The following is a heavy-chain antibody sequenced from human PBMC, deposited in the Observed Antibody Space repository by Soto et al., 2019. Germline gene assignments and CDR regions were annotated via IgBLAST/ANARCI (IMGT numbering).Heavy chain of an antibody. CDR1: GGSISSGGYS. CDR3: ARGGGNTFDY. D-gene: IGHD3-16*01. CDR2: IYHRGST. Sequence: QLQLQESGSGLVKPSQTLSLTCAVSGGSISSGGYSWSWIRQPPGKGLEWIGYIYHRGSTYYNPSLKSRVTISVDRSRHQCSLELSSVAAADPAVSYCARGGGNTFDYWGQGTLVTVSS. J-gene: IGHJ4*02. V-gene: IGHV4-30-2*01.